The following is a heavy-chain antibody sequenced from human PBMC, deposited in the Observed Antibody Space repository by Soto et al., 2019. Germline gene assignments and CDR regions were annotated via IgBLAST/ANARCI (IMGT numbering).Heavy chain of an antibody. D-gene: IGHD2-2*01. Sequence: SLRLCCAASGFTFDDYAMHWVRPAPEKGLEWVSGISWNSGSIGYADSVKGRFTISRDNAKNSLYLQMNSLRAEDTALYYCAIVVVPAARRNDAFDIWGQGTMVTVSS. CDR3: AIVVVPAARRNDAFDI. V-gene: IGHV3-9*01. CDR1: GFTFDDYA. J-gene: IGHJ3*02. CDR2: ISWNSGSI.